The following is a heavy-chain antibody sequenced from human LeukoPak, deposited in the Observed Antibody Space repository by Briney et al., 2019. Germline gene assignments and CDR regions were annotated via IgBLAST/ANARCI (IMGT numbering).Heavy chain of an antibody. Sequence: GGSLRLSCAASGFTFSSYAMHWVRQAPGKGLEWVAVISYDGSNKYYADSVKGRFTISRDNSKNTLYLQMNSLRAEDTAVYYCARPRGSGSPRDAFDIWGQGTMVTVSS. CDR1: GFTFSSYA. D-gene: IGHD1-26*01. V-gene: IGHV3-30-3*01. CDR2: ISYDGSNK. CDR3: ARPRGSGSPRDAFDI. J-gene: IGHJ3*02.